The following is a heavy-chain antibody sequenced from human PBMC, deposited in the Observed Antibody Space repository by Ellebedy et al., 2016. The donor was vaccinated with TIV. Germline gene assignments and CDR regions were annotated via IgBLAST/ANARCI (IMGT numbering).Heavy chain of an antibody. D-gene: IGHD4-11*01. CDR3: ARQWAMSTDFEY. V-gene: IGHV3-23*01. CDR2: ISGTGGTK. J-gene: IGHJ4*01. CDR1: GFTLRTYV. Sequence: GESLKISCEASGFTLRTYVMSWVRQAPGQGLEWVSSISGTGGTKFYGDSMKGRFTVSRDNSKNTVSLQMSSLRDDDTAVYFCARQWAMSTDFEYWGQGVPVIV.